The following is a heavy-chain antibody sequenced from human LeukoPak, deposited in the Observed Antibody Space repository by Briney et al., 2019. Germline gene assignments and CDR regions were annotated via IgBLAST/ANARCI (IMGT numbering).Heavy chain of an antibody. D-gene: IGHD6-6*01. J-gene: IGHJ4*02. CDR2: IFYSGGT. V-gene: IGHV4-39*07. CDR1: GGSINTPNYY. Sequence: SETLSLTCTVSGGSINTPNYYWGWIRQTPGKGLEWIGNIFYSGGTYYSPSLTSRVTISLDTSRNQFSLKLNSVTAADTAVYYCARAGFALAPHRGTPFDYWGQGTLVTVSS. CDR3: ARAGFALAPHRGTPFDY.